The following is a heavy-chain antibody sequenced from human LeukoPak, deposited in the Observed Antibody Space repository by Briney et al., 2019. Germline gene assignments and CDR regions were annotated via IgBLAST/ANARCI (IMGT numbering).Heavy chain of an antibody. J-gene: IGHJ4*02. CDR1: GFTFSDYH. CDR2: IRISGNTT. V-gene: IGHV3-11*01. Sequence: GESLRLSCAASGFTFSDYHMTWIRQAPGKGLEWISYIRISGNTTDYADSVRGRFTISRDNAKNSLYLQMNSLRAEDTAVYYCARVPTTQSIYDYWGQGTLVTVSS. D-gene: IGHD4-17*01. CDR3: ARVPTTQSIYDY.